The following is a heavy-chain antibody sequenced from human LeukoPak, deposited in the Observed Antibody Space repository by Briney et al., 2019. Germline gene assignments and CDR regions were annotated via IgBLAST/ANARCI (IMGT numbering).Heavy chain of an antibody. Sequence: ASVKVSCKASGYTFTSYYMHWVRQAPGQGLEWMGIINPSGGSTSYAQKFQGRVTMTRDMSTSTVYMELSSLRSEDTAVYYCARDPYYDSGGYLNYFDYWGQGTLVTVSS. V-gene: IGHV1-46*01. CDR2: INPSGGST. CDR1: GYTFTSYY. D-gene: IGHD3-22*01. J-gene: IGHJ4*02. CDR3: ARDPYYDSGGYLNYFDY.